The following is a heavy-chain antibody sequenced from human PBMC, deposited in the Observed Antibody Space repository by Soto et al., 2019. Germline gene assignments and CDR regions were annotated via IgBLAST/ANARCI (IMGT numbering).Heavy chain of an antibody. CDR2: IYYSGST. D-gene: IGHD5-18*01. V-gene: IGHV4-61*01. CDR3: ARDTNVDKAMVTTAGFDP. Sequence: SETLSLTCTVSGGSVSSGSYYWSWIRQPPGKGLEWIGYIYYSGSTNYNPSLKSRVTISVDTSKNQFSLKLSSVTAADTAVYYCARDTNVDKAMVTTAGFDPWGQGTLVTVSS. CDR1: GGSVSSGSYY. J-gene: IGHJ5*02.